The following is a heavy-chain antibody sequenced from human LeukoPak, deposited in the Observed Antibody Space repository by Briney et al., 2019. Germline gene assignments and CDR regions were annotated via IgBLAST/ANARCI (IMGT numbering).Heavy chain of an antibody. CDR1: GGSFSGYY. V-gene: IGHV4-34*01. J-gene: IGHJ4*02. CDR2: INHSGST. D-gene: IGHD3-10*01. Sequence: SETLSLTCAVYGGSFSGYYWSWIRQPPGKGLEWIGEINHSGSTNYNPSLKSRVTISVDTSKNQFSLKLSSVTAADTAVYYCARGQWFGECPPFDYWGQGTLVTVSS. CDR3: ARGQWFGECPPFDY.